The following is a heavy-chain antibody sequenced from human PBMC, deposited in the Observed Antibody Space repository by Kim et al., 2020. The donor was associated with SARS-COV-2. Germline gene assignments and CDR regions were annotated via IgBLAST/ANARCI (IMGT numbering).Heavy chain of an antibody. J-gene: IGHJ4*02. V-gene: IGHV4-59*01. CDR2: IYYSGST. CDR1: GGSISSYY. D-gene: IGHD6-13*01. CDR3: ASTVRAAAGSGGFDY. Sequence: SETLSLTCTVSGGSISSYYWRWIRQPPGKGLEWIGYIYYSGSTNYNPSLKSRVTISVDTSKNQFSLKLSSVTAADTAVYYCASTVRAAAGSGGFDYWGQGTLVTVSS.